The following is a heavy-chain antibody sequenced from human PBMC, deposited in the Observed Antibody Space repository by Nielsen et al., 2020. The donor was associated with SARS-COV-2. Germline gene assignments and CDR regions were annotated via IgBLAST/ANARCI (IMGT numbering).Heavy chain of an antibody. CDR2: INTYSGGT. Sequence: ASVKVSCKASGYTFTDYYIHWVRQAPGQGLEWMGRINTYSGGTNYAQKFQGTVTMTRDASISTVYMELTSDDTAVYYCARARATIFGLVMSYGMDVWLQGTTVAVSS. D-gene: IGHD3/OR15-3a*01. CDR1: GYTFTDYY. CDR3: ARARATIFGLVMSYGMDV. V-gene: IGHV1-2*06. J-gene: IGHJ6*02.